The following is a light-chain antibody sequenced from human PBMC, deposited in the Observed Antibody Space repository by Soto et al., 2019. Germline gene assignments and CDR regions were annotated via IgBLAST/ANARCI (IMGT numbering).Light chain of an antibody. CDR2: ATS. CDR1: QNINRW. CDR3: QQANSSPHT. Sequence: DIQMTQSPSSVSASVGDRVIITCRASQNINRWLAWYQQKPGKAPQLLIYATSTLHSGVPSRFSGSGSGTDFTLTVSSLQPEDFATYYCQQANSSPHTLGGGTRVEIK. V-gene: IGKV1-12*01. J-gene: IGKJ4*01.